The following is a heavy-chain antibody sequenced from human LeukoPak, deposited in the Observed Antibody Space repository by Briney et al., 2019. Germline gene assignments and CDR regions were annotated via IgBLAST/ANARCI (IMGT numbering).Heavy chain of an antibody. CDR1: GFTFSSYE. CDR2: ISSSGSTI. V-gene: IGHV3-48*03. D-gene: IGHD3-10*01. Sequence: GGSLRLSCAASGFTFSSYEMNWVRQAPGKGLEWVSYISSSGSTIYYADSVKGRFTISRDNAKNSLYLQMTSLTGEDTAVYYCARQLLWFGEFVGYFDYWGQGTLVTVSS. J-gene: IGHJ4*02. CDR3: ARQLLWFGEFVGYFDY.